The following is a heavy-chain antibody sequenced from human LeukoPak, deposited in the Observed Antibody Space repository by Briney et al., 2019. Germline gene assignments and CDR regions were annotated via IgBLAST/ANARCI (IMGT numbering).Heavy chain of an antibody. J-gene: IGHJ6*02. CDR3: ARRPVATNYYYGMDV. V-gene: IGHV5-10-1*01. D-gene: IGHD2-2*01. CDR1: GYSFTTHY. CDR2: IDPSDSYT. Sequence: GESLRISCQGSGYSFTTHYITWVRQMPGKGLEWMGRIDPSDSYTNYSPSFQGHVTISSDQSISTAYLQWSSLKASDTAIYYCARRPVATNYYYGMDVWGQGTTVTVSS.